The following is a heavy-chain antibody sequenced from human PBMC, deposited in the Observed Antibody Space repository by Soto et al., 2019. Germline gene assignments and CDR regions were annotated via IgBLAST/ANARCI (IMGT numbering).Heavy chain of an antibody. Sequence: QITLKESGPALVKPTQTLTLTCTFSGFSLDTSGVGVGWFRQPPGKALEWLALIYWDDDKRYSPSLKSRLTITKDTSNNQVVLTMTNMDPVDTATYYCAHRRSRIWFGEKSNWFDPWGLGTLVTVSS. J-gene: IGHJ5*02. V-gene: IGHV2-5*02. D-gene: IGHD3-10*01. CDR3: AHRRSRIWFGEKSNWFDP. CDR2: IYWDDDK. CDR1: GFSLDTSGVG.